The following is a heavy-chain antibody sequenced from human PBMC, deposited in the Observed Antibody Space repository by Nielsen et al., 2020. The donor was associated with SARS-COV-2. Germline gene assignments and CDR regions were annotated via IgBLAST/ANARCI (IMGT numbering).Heavy chain of an antibody. CDR2: ISYDGSNK. CDR3: AKEPSSWYRWGLYYFDY. V-gene: IGHV3-30*18. J-gene: IGHJ4*02. Sequence: GESLKISCAASGFTFSSYGMHWVRQAPGKGLEWVAVISYDGSNKYYADSVKGRFTISRDNSKNTLYLQMNSLRAEDTAVYYCAKEPSSWYRWGLYYFDYWGQGTLVTVSS. D-gene: IGHD6-13*01. CDR1: GFTFSSYG.